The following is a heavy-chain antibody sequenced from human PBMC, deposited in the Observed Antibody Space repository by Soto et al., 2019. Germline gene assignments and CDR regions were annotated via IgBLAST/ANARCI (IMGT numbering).Heavy chain of an antibody. CDR2: IYSGGTT. D-gene: IGHD6-13*01. V-gene: IGHV3-53*01. J-gene: IGHJ4*02. Sequence: EVQLVESGGGLIQPGGSLRLSCAASGFTVSGHYMSWVRQAPGKGLEWVSLIYSGGTTYADSVKGRFTISRDNSKNTLYLQMNILRAEDTAVYYCAGSIETSGGFDYWGQGTLVSVST. CDR1: GFTVSGHY. CDR3: AGSIETSGGFDY.